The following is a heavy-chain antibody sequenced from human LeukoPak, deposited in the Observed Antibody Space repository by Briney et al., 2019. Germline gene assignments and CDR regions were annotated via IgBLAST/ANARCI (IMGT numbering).Heavy chain of an antibody. CDR1: GFTFSSYA. CDR2: ISSNGGST. CDR3: ARDQGGTYSRWFDP. D-gene: IGHD1-26*01. J-gene: IGHJ5*02. V-gene: IGHV3-64*01. Sequence: GGSLRLSCAASGFTFSSYAMHWVRQVPGKGLEYVSTISSNGGSTYHANSVKGRFTISRDNSKNTLYLQMGSLRAEDMAVYYCARDQGGTYSRWFDPWGQGTLVTVSS.